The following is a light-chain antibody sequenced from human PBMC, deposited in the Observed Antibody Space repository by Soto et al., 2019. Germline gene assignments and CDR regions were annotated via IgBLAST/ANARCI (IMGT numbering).Light chain of an antibody. Sequence: EIVLTHSPVTLSLSPGERATLSCRASQNLNDNYLAWYQQKPGQAPRLVIYDASSRATGIPDRFSGSGSGTDFTLTISRLEPEDFAVYYCQQYSSAPLTFGQGTKVHIK. V-gene: IGKV3-20*01. CDR1: QNLNDNY. J-gene: IGKJ1*01. CDR2: DAS. CDR3: QQYSSAPLT.